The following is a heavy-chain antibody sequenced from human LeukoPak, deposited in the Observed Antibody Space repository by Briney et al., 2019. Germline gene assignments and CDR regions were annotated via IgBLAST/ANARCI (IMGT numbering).Heavy chain of an antibody. V-gene: IGHV1-69*04. CDR1: GGTFSSYA. CDR2: IIPIFGIA. J-gene: IGHJ4*02. Sequence: GSSVKVSCKASGGTFSSYAISWVRQAPGQGLEWMGRIIPIFGIANYAQKFQGRVTITADKSTSTAYMELSSLRSEDTAVYYFARDEAEGGYWGQGTLVTVSS. CDR3: ARDEAEGGY. D-gene: IGHD3-16*01.